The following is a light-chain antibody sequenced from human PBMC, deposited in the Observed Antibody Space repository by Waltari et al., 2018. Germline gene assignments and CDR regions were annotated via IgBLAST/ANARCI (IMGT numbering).Light chain of an antibody. V-gene: IGLV2-14*01. CDR1: SSYVGGYNY. Sequence: QSALTQPASVSGSPGQSITISCTGTSSYVGGYNYVSWYQQRPGKAPKLIIYDVSKRPSGVSNRFSGSKSGNTASLTISGLQAEDEADYYCSSYTSSSTWVFGGGTKLTVL. CDR2: DVS. J-gene: IGLJ3*02. CDR3: SSYTSSSTWV.